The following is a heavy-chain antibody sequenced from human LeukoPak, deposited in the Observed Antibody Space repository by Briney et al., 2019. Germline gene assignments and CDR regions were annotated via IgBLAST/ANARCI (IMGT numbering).Heavy chain of an antibody. V-gene: IGHV3-21*01. Sequence: PGGSLRLSCAASGFTFSNYAMNWVRQAPGKGLEWVSSISRSGNFIYYGDSVKGRFTISGDNAKNSLYLQMNSLRAEDTAVYYCARVETTGRTWGQGTLVSVSA. CDR2: ISRSGNFI. J-gene: IGHJ4*02. CDR1: GFTFSNYA. D-gene: IGHD1-14*01. CDR3: ARVETTGRT.